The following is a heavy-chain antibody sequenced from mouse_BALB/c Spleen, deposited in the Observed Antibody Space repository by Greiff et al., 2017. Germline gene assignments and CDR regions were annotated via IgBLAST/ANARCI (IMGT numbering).Heavy chain of an antibody. CDR3: ARGDYYGSSYAAMDY. Sequence: QVQLQQSGAELMKPGASVKISCKATGYTFSSYWIEWVKQRPGHGLEWIGEILPGSGSTNYNEKFKGKATFTADTSSNTAYMQLSSLTSEDSAVYYCARGDYYGSSYAAMDYWGQGTSVTVSS. V-gene: IGHV1-9*01. J-gene: IGHJ4*01. CDR2: ILPGSGST. CDR1: GYTFSSYW. D-gene: IGHD1-1*01.